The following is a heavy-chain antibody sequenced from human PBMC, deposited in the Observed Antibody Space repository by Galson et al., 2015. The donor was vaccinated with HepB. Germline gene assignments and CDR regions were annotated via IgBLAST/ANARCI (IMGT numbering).Heavy chain of an antibody. CDR2: ISGSGGST. CDR3: AKLGMAYYDFWSGPLLTY. D-gene: IGHD3-3*01. CDR1: GFTFSSYA. V-gene: IGHV3-23*01. J-gene: IGHJ4*02. Sequence: SLRLSCAASGFTFSSYAMSWVRQAPGKGLEWVSAISGSGGSTYYADSVKGRFTISRDNSKNTLYLQMNSLRAEDTAVYYCAKLGMAYYDFWSGPLLTYWGQGTLVTVSS.